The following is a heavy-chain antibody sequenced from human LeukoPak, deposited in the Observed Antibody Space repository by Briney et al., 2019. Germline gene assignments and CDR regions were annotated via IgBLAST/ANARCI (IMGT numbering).Heavy chain of an antibody. Sequence: PSETLSLTCAVYGGSFSGYYWSWIRQPPGKGLEWMGEINHSGSTNYNPSLKSRVTISVDTSKNQFSLKLSSVTAADTAVYYCTRLGAYGEYGPYYFDFWGQGTLLTVSS. CDR1: GGSFSGYY. CDR2: INHSGST. V-gene: IGHV4-34*01. J-gene: IGHJ5*01. CDR3: TRLGAYGEYGPYYFDF. D-gene: IGHD4-17*01.